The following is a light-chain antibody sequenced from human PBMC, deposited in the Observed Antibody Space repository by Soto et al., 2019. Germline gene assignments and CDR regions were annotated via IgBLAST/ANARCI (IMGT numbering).Light chain of an antibody. CDR3: CSYAGSSSSI. CDR2: EVT. Sequence: GLGSPCRGLTFPCSGKRSYVRTYNLVSWYQQYPGKAPRLMIYEVTKRPSGVSNRFSGSKSGNTASLTISGLQPEDEADYYCCSYAGSSSSIFGTGTKVTVL. V-gene: IGLV2-23*02. J-gene: IGLJ1*01. CDR1: RSYVRTYNL.